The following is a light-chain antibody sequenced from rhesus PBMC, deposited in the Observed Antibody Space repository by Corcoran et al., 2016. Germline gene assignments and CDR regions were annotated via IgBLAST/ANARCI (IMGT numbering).Light chain of an antibody. V-gene: IGKV1-33*02. CDR3: QQHNSNPLT. Sequence: DIQMTQSPSSLSASVGDRVTITCQASPGISNWLAWYQQKPGKAPKLLIYAASSLQSGVPSRFSGSGSGTEFTLTISSLQPEDFATYYCQQHNSNPLTFGGGTKVEIK. J-gene: IGKJ4*01. CDR1: PGISNW. CDR2: AAS.